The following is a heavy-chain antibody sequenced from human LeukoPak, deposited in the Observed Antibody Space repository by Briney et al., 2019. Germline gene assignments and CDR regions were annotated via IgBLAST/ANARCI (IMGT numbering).Heavy chain of an antibody. V-gene: IGHV1-2*02. CDR3: ARDQPGDYVWGSYPVSW. CDR1: GYTFTGYY. J-gene: IGHJ4*02. D-gene: IGHD3-16*02. CDR2: INPNSGGT. Sequence: ASVTVSCKASGYTFTGYYMHWVRQAPGQGLEWMGWINPNSGGTNYAQKFQGRVTMTRDTSISTAYMELSRLRSDDTAVYYCARDQPGDYVWGSYPVSWWGQGTLVTVSS.